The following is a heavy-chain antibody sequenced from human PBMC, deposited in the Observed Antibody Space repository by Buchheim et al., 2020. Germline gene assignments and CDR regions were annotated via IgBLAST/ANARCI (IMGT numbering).Heavy chain of an antibody. V-gene: IGHV3-30-3*01. J-gene: IGHJ4*02. Sequence: QVQLVESGGGVVQPGRSLRLSCAASGFTFSSYAMHWVRQAPGKGLEWVAVISYDGSNKYYADSVKGRFTISRDNSKNTLYLQMNSLRAEDTAVYYCAKGIAAAVNYWGQGTL. CDR2: ISYDGSNK. D-gene: IGHD6-13*01. CDR3: AKGIAAAVNY. CDR1: GFTFSSYA.